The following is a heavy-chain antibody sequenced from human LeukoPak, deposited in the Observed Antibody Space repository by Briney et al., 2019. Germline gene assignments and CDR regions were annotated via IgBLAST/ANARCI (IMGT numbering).Heavy chain of an antibody. CDR1: GFTFSSYW. CDR2: INTDGSTT. CDR3: TTDRSSIAVRPH. D-gene: IGHD6-6*01. Sequence: GGSLRLSCAASGFTFSSYWMHWVRRAPGKGLVWVSRINTDGSTTNYADSVKGRFTISRDNAKNTLYLQMNSPRAEDTAVYYCTTDRSSIAVRPHWGQGTLVTVSS. V-gene: IGHV3-74*01. J-gene: IGHJ4*02.